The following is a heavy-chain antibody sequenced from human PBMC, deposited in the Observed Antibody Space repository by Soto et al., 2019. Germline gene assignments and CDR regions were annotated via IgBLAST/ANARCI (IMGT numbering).Heavy chain of an antibody. D-gene: IGHD2-21*02. V-gene: IGHV1-46*03. CDR2: INPSGGNT. CDR3: ARGVHVVVVTAAFDY. J-gene: IGHJ4*02. Sequence: QVQLVQSGAEVKKPGASVKVSCKASGNTFSNYYIHWVRQAPGQGLEWMGTINPSGGNTTYAQKFLGRVVRTRDTSKRTLYMELTRLRSEDAAVYYCARGVHVVVVTAAFDYWGQGTLVTVSS. CDR1: GNTFSNYY.